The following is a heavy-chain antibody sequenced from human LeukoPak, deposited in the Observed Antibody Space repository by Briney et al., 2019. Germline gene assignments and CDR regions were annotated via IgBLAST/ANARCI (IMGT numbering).Heavy chain of an antibody. Sequence: PSQTLSLTCTVSGGSINSADSSWSWIPQPPGKGLEWIGYIYHTGSTYYNPSLNGRVTISVDTSKNQFSLKLSSVTAADTSFYYCARVSHGVHWYSDLWGRGTLVTVSS. CDR2: IYHTGST. V-gene: IGHV4-30-2*01. CDR3: ARVSHGVHWYSDL. CDR1: GGSINSADSS. J-gene: IGHJ2*01. D-gene: IGHD2-8*01.